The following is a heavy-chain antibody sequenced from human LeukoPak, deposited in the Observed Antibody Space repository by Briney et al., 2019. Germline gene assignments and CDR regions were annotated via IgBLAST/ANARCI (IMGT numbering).Heavy chain of an antibody. CDR2: ISSSSSTI. D-gene: IGHD2-2*01. J-gene: IGHJ4*02. CDR3: ATVPSLHDY. Sequence: PGGSLRLSCAASGFTFSSYSMNRVRQAPGKGLEWVSYISSSSSTIYYADSVKGRFTISRDNAKNTLYLQMNSLRAEDTAVYYCATVPSLHDYWGQGTLVTVSS. CDR1: GFTFSSYS. V-gene: IGHV3-48*01.